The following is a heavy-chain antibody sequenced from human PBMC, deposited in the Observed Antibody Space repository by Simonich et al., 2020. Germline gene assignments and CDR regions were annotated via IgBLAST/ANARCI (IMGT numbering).Heavy chain of an antibody. CDR2: INHSGSN. Sequence: QVQLQQWGAGLLKPSETLSLTCAVYGGSSSGYYWSWIRQPPGKGLEWIGEINHSGSNNYNPSLKSRVTISVDTSKNQFSLKLSSVTAADTAVYYCARPLGIVWAFDIWGQGTMVTVSS. J-gene: IGHJ3*02. D-gene: IGHD3-16*01. V-gene: IGHV4-34*01. CDR3: ARPLGIVWAFDI. CDR1: GGSSSGYY.